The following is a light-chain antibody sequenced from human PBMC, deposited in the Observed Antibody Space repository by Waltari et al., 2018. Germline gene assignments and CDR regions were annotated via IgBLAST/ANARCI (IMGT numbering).Light chain of an antibody. J-gene: IGLJ1*01. CDR2: SNN. V-gene: IGLV1-44*01. CDR1: SSNIGTNP. Sequence: QSVLTQPPSTSGTPGQRVTISCSGSSSNIGTNPVNWYQKLPGTAPKLLIYSNNQRPSGFPGGLSVSKSGTSASLAISGLQSEDEADDYCAAWEDTLNGYVFGTGTKVTVL. CDR3: AAWEDTLNGYV.